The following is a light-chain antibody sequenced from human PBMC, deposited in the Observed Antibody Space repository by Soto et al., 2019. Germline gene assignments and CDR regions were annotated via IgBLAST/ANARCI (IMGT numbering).Light chain of an antibody. CDR1: QSVGNK. CDR3: QQYNDWPRT. Sequence: VMTQSPVTLSVSPGQRATLSCGASQSVGNKLAWYQHKPGQAPRLVIYGAFTRATGIPARFSGSGSGTAFTLTISSLQSEDFAVYYCQQYNDWPRTFGQGTKVEI. V-gene: IGKV3-15*01. J-gene: IGKJ1*01. CDR2: GAF.